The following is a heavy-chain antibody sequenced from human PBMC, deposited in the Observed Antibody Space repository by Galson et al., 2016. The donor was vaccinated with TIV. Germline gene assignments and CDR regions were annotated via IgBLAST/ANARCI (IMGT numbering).Heavy chain of an antibody. V-gene: IGHV3-48*04. Sequence: SLRLSCAVSGLSFSNSRMNWVRQTPGKGLEWVSYISISSSTISYADSVKGRFIVSRDNAKNSLYLQMNSLRAEDTAVYYCARAGHCSRTSCYGSMDVWGQGTTVTVSS. CDR3: ARAGHCSRTSCYGSMDV. CDR1: GLSFSNSR. CDR2: ISISSSTI. J-gene: IGHJ6*02. D-gene: IGHD2-2*01.